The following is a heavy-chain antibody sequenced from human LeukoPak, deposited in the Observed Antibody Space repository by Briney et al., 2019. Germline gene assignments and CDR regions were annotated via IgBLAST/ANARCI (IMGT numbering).Heavy chain of an antibody. J-gene: IGHJ3*02. D-gene: IGHD6-13*01. CDR2: FDPEDGET. V-gene: IGHV1-24*01. Sequence: ASVKVSCKVSGYTLTELSMHWVRQAPGKGLEWMGGFDPEDGETIYAQKFQGRVTMTEDTSTDTAYMELSSLRSEDTAVYYCATSQGSSWYLTPSAYGTDDAFDIWGQGTMVTVSS. CDR3: ATSQGSSWYLTPSAYGTDDAFDI. CDR1: GYTLTELS.